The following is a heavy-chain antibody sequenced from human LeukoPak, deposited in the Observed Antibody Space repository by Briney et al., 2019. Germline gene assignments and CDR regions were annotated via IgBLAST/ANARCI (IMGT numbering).Heavy chain of an antibody. D-gene: IGHD3-22*01. CDR3: ARIDYYDSSGYYYAGYYYYMDV. V-gene: IGHV4-38-2*02. CDR2: IYHSGST. Sequence: PSETLSLTCTVSGYSISSGYYWGWIRQPPGKGLEWIGSIYHSGSTYYNPSLKSRVTISVDTSKNQFSLKLSSVTAADTAVYYCARIDYYDSSGYYYAGYYYYMDVWGKGTTVTVSS. J-gene: IGHJ6*03. CDR1: GYSISSGYY.